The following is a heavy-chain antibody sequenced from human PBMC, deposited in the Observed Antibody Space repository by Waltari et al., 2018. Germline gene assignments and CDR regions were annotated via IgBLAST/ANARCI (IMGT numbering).Heavy chain of an antibody. CDR3: ARGSFDYVWGSYRYFAFDI. CDR2: IIPIFGTA. V-gene: IGHV1-69*01. J-gene: IGHJ3*02. D-gene: IGHD3-16*02. Sequence: QVQLVQSGAEVKKPGSSVKVSCKASGGTFSSYAISWVRQAPGQGLEWMGGIIPIFGTANYAQKFQGRVTITADESTSTAYMELSSLRSEDTAVYYCARGSFDYVWGSYRYFAFDIWGQGTMVTVSS. CDR1: GGTFSSYA.